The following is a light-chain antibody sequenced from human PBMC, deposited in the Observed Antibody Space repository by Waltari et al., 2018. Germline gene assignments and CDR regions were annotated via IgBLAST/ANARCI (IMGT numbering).Light chain of an antibody. CDR3: QVWDSSTDHVV. Sequence: SYVLTQPPSVSVAPGNTARIICGGNNIGSKSVHWYQQKPGQAPVLVIYDVSDRPAGSPERFSGSNSGNTATLTTSRVEAGDEADYYCQVWDSSTDHVVFGVGTKLTVL. CDR2: DVS. V-gene: IGLV3-21*04. CDR1: NIGSKS. J-gene: IGLJ2*01.